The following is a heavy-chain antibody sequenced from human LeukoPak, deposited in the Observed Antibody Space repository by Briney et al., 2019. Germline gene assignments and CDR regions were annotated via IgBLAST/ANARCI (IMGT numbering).Heavy chain of an antibody. J-gene: IGHJ4*02. V-gene: IGHV3-33*01. Sequence: PEGSLRLSCAASRFTFSSYGMHWVRQAPGKGLEWVAVIWYDGSNKYYADSVKGRFTISRDNSKNTLYLQMNSLRADDTAVYYCARGWAWGSGYSGLGIFDYWGQGTLVTVSS. CDR2: IWYDGSNK. D-gene: IGHD5-12*01. CDR3: ARGWAWGSGYSGLGIFDY. CDR1: RFTFSSYG.